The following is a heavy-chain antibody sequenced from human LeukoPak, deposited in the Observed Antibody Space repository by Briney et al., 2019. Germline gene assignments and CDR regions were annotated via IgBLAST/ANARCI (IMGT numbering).Heavy chain of an antibody. CDR2: IRNKANNYAT. V-gene: IGHV3-73*01. CDR1: GFTFSGSG. D-gene: IGHD3-22*01. CDR3: TNYDSSGPAFQH. J-gene: IGHJ1*01. Sequence: GGSLRLSCAASGFTFSGSGMHWVRQASGKGLEWVGRIRNKANNYATSYAASVRGRFTISRDDSKNTAYLQMNSLQAEDTAVYYCTNYDSSGPAFQHWGQGTLVTVSS.